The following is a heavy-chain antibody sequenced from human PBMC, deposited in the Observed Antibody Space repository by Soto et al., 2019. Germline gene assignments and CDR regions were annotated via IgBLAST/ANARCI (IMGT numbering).Heavy chain of an antibody. V-gene: IGHV3-30*18. CDR2: ISYDGSNK. Sequence: PWGALRPPSSAFWFTFVDFGRHRVLHAPGKGLEWVAVISYDGSNKYYADSVKGRFTISRDNSKNTLYLQMNSLRAEDTAVYYCAKDLRVGATHYYYYGMDVWGQGTTVTVSS. D-gene: IGHD1-26*01. CDR3: AKDLRVGATHYYYYGMDV. J-gene: IGHJ6*02. CDR1: WFTFVDFG.